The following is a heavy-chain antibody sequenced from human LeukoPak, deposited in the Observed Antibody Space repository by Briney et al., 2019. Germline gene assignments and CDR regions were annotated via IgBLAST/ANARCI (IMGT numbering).Heavy chain of an antibody. CDR3: AKRVGATGIFDY. CDR2: ISSSSSYI. V-gene: IGHV3-21*04. Sequence: GGSLRLSCAASGFTFSSYSMNWVRQTPGKGLEWVSSISSSSSYIYYADSVKGRFTISRDNAKNSLYLQMNSLRAEDTAVYYCAKRVGATGIFDYWGQGTLVTVSS. CDR1: GFTFSSYS. D-gene: IGHD1-26*01. J-gene: IGHJ4*02.